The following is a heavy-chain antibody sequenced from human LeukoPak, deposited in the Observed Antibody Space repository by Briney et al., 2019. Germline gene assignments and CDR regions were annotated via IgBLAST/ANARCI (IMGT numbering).Heavy chain of an antibody. V-gene: IGHV3-33*03. Sequence: GGSLRLSCAASGFTFSHYGMHWVRQAPGMGLEWVAVIWFDGRKIHYPDSVKGRFTISRDNSKNTLYLQMNSLRAEDTAVYYCAKGVLTGYPPPFDYWGQGTLVTVSS. CDR2: IWFDGRKI. D-gene: IGHD3-9*01. CDR1: GFTFSHYG. CDR3: AKGVLTGYPPPFDY. J-gene: IGHJ4*02.